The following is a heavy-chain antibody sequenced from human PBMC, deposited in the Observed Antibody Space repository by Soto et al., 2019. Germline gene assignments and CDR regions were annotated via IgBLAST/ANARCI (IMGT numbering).Heavy chain of an antibody. CDR3: AKDRGLTGGTPDI. J-gene: IGHJ3*02. CDR2: ISGSGGMT. CDR1: GFIFSGYA. D-gene: IGHD1-26*01. V-gene: IGHV3-23*01. Sequence: GGSLRLSCAASGFIFSGYAMNWVRHVPGKGLQWVSSISGSGGMTYYTDSVKGRFTISRDNSKNTVYVQMSSLRDDDTAIYYCAKDRGLTGGTPDIWGQGTMVT.